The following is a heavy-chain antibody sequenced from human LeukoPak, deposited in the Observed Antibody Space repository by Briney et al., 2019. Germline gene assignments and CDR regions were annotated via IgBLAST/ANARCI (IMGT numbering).Heavy chain of an antibody. Sequence: KPSETLSLTCTVSGGSISSSSYYWGWIRQPPGKGLEWIGSIHHSGSTYYNPSLKSRVTISVDTSKNQFSLKLNSATAADTAVYYCASHYYDSSGFYYIEDYWGQGTLVTVSS. CDR1: GGSISSSSYY. CDR2: IHHSGST. D-gene: IGHD3-22*01. CDR3: ASHYYDSSGFYYIEDY. J-gene: IGHJ4*02. V-gene: IGHV4-39*01.